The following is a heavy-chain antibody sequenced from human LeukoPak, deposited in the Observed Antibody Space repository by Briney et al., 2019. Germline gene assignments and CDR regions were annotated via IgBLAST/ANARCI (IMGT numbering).Heavy chain of an antibody. Sequence: SSETLSLTCTVSGGSISSYYWSLIRQPPGKGLEWIGYIYTSGSTNYNPSLKSRVTISVDKSKNQFSLKLSSVTAADTAVYYCARHGVTAARYYYYYYMDVWGKGTTVTVSS. CDR1: GGSISSYY. J-gene: IGHJ6*03. V-gene: IGHV4-4*09. D-gene: IGHD2-21*02. CDR2: IYTSGST. CDR3: ARHGVTAARYYYYYYMDV.